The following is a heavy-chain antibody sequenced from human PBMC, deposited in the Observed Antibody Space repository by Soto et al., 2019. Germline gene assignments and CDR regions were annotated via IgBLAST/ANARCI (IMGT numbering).Heavy chain of an antibody. V-gene: IGHV3-30*18. CDR1: GFTFSSYG. CDR2: ISYDGSNK. J-gene: IGHJ6*02. Sequence: QVQLVESGGGVVQPGRSLRLSCAASGFTFSSYGMHWVRQAPGKGLEWVAVISYDGSNKYYADSVKGRFTISRDNSKNTLYLQMNSLRAEDTAVYYCAKDGKVPSGYWFYYYGMDVWGQGTTVTVSS. CDR3: AKDGKVPSGYWFYYYGMDV. D-gene: IGHD3-3*01.